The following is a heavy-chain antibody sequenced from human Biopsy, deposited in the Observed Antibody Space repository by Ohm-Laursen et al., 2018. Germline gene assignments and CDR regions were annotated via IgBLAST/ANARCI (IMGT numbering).Heavy chain of an antibody. CDR1: GGTFTTHA. Sequence: SVYASRNLYGGTFTTHAAGWARQAPGQGLGWVGSSLTLFNTANYADKFQGIATLTADKSTATVYMERSSLRSEDTTIYHCARFPLGAYDDSGSYRAVEHWCSDLWGRGTLVTVSS. D-gene: IGHD3-22*01. V-gene: IGHV1-69*06. CDR2: SLTLFNTA. J-gene: IGHJ2*01. CDR3: ARFPLGAYDDSGSYRAVEHWCSDL.